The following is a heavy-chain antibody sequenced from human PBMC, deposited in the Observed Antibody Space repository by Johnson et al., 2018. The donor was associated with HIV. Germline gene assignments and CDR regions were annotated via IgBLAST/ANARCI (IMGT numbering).Heavy chain of an antibody. CDR3: ARAEGLTGRNAFDI. J-gene: IGHJ3*02. CDR2: IYSGGST. Sequence: VQLVESGGGVVQPGRSLRLSCAASGFTVSSNYMSWVRQAPGKGLEWVSVIYSGGSTYYADSVKGRFTISRDNSKNTLYLQMNSLRAEDTAVYYCARAEGLTGRNAFDIWGQGTMVTVSS. D-gene: IGHD1-20*01. V-gene: IGHV3-66*01. CDR1: GFTVSSNY.